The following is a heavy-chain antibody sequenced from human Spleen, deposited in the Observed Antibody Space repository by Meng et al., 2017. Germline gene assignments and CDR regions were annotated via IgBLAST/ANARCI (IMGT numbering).Heavy chain of an antibody. J-gene: IGHJ1*01. D-gene: IGHD3-10*01. CDR3: LRGSGGSV. CDR2: IKSGVYT. CDR1: GGSLNNYF. V-gene: IGHV4-34*01. Sequence: QVQVQQWGAGLLKPSETLSLTCAVYGGSLNNYFWSWIRQPPGKGLEWIGEIKSGVYTNYNPSLKSRVTISVDTSKNQVFLKLTSVTAADTAVYHCLRGSGGSVWGQGTLVTVSS.